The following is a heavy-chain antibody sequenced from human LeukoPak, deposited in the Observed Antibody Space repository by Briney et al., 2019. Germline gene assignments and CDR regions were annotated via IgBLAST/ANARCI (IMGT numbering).Heavy chain of an antibody. CDR1: GGSFSGYY. CDR2: INHSGST. D-gene: IGHD2-15*01. V-gene: IGHV4-34*01. J-gene: IGHJ4*02. CDR3: ARGQGDSGGPTYYFDY. Sequence: PSETLSLTCAVYGGSFSGYYWSWIRQPPGKGLEWIGEINHSGSTNYNPSLKSRVTISVDTSKNQFSLKLSSVTAADTAVYYCARGQGDSGGPTYYFDYWGQGTLVTVSS.